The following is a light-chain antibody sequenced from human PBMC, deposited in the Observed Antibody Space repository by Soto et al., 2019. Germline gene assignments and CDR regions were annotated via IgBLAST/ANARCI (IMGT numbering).Light chain of an antibody. CDR2: AAS. CDR1: QDISNY. V-gene: IGKV1-9*01. Sequence: QLTQSPSSLSASIGDRVTITCRASQDISNYLAWYQQQPGKAPKLLVYAASTLHNGVPTRFSGSGSGTEFILTIGRLQPEDFATYYCQHLAGTFGQGTKLE. J-gene: IGKJ2*01. CDR3: QHLAGT.